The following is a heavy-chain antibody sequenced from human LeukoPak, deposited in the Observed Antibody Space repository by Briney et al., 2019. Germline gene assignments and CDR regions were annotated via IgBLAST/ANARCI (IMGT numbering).Heavy chain of an antibody. CDR2: VDANGRTT. D-gene: IGHD6-6*01. CDR1: GFTVTHYA. V-gene: IGHV3-64*04. CDR3: VKASSSSPQYNWFDA. J-gene: IGHJ5*02. Sequence: GGSLRLSCSASGFTVTHYAMHWVRQAPGKGLEYVSAVDANGRTTYYADSVKGRFTISRENSKNTLYLQMNSLRAEDTALYYCVKASSSSPQYNWFDAWGQGTLVTVSS.